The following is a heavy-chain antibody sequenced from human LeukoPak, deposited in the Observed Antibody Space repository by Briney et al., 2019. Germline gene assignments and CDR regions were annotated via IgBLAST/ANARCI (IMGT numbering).Heavy chain of an antibody. V-gene: IGHV4-34*01. CDR3: ARGRGYYYGSGSPFDI. CDR1: GGSFSGYY. J-gene: IGHJ3*02. D-gene: IGHD3-10*01. CDR2: INHSGST. Sequence: PSETLSLTCAVYGGSFSGYYWSWIRQPPGKGLEWIGEINHSGSTNYNPSLKSRVTISVDTSKNQFSLKLSSVTAADTAVYYCARGRGYYYGSGSPFDIWGQGTMVTVSS.